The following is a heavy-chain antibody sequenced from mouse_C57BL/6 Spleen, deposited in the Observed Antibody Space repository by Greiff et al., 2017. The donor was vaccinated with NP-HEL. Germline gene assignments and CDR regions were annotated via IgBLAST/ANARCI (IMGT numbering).Heavy chain of an antibody. CDR3: TTWNGYYEFAY. CDR1: GFNIKDYY. J-gene: IGHJ3*01. CDR2: IDPEDGDT. V-gene: IGHV14-1*01. Sequence: VQLQQSGAELVRPGASVKLSCTASGFNIKDYYMHWVKQRPEQGLEWIGRIDPEDGDTEYAPKFQGKATMTADTSSNTAYMQLSSLTSEDTAVYYCTTWNGYYEFAYWGQGTLVTVSA. D-gene: IGHD2-3*01.